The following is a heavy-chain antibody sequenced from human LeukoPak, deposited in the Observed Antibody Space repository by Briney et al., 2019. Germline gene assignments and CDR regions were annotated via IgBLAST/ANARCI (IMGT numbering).Heavy chain of an antibody. Sequence: GGALRLSCAASGFTFSSYSMNWVSQAPGKGLGLVSSSSSSSSYIYYAASVNVRFTISTDNAKISLYLQMNSLRAEDASVYYCARDRDGLLSVYWGQGTLVTVSS. CDR2: SSSSSSYI. J-gene: IGHJ4*02. CDR3: ARDRDGLLSVY. CDR1: GFTFSSYS. V-gene: IGHV3-21*01. D-gene: IGHD2-8*01.